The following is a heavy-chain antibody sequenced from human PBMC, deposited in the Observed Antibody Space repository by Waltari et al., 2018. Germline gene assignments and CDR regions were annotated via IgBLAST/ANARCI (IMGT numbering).Heavy chain of an antibody. Sequence: QVQLVESGGGVVQPGGSLRLSCAASGFTFSSYGMHWVRQAPGKGLEWVAFIRYDGSNKYYADSVKGPFTISRDNSKNTLYLQMNSLRAEDTAVYYCAKGPLWFREFTFDYWGQGTLVTVSS. V-gene: IGHV3-30*02. D-gene: IGHD3-10*01. J-gene: IGHJ4*02. CDR3: AKGPLWFREFTFDY. CDR2: IRYDGSNK. CDR1: GFTFSSYG.